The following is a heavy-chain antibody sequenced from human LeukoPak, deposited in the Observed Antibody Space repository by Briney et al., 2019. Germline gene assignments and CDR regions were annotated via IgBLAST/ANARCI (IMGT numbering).Heavy chain of an antibody. CDR2: IYTSGST. J-gene: IGHJ5*02. V-gene: IGHV4-4*08. CDR1: GFTFSSYA. Sequence: GSLRLSCAASGFTFSSYAMSWVRQAPGKGLEWIGRIYTSGSTNYNPSLKSRVTISVDTSKNQFSLKLSSVTAADTAVYYCARDNDFWSGYNNWFDPWGQGTLVTVSS. CDR3: ARDNDFWSGYNNWFDP. D-gene: IGHD3-3*01.